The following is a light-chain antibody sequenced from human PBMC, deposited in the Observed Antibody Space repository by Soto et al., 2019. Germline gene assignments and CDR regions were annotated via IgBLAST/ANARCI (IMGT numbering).Light chain of an antibody. Sequence: IGVTQWAATLSLSPGEGATLSCRARQFLXSCYTAWYQQKPGQAPRLLXDGASSMATGSPDRLSGSGSGTDFTLTISRLEPEDFAVYYFQQYESTTKTFGQGTKVDI. CDR3: QQYESTTKT. CDR2: GAS. J-gene: IGKJ1*01. CDR1: QFLXSCY. V-gene: IGKV3-20*01.